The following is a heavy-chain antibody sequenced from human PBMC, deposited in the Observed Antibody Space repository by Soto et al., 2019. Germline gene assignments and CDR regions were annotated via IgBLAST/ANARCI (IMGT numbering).Heavy chain of an antibody. V-gene: IGHV4-59*08. Sequence: SETLSLTCTVSGGSISSYYWSWIRQPPGKGLEWIGYIYYSGSTNYNPSLKSRVTISVDTSKNQFSLKLSSVTAADTAVYYCARGGDYGDYWGQGTLVTVSS. D-gene: IGHD2-21*01. CDR1: GGSISSYY. CDR3: ARGGDYGDY. J-gene: IGHJ4*02. CDR2: IYYSGST.